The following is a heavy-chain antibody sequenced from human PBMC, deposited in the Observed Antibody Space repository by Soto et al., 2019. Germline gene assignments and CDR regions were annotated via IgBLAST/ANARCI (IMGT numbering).Heavy chain of an antibody. V-gene: IGHV3-48*01. CDR1: EFSFRSYD. CDR2: ISSSSTTI. CDR3: ARALLRGVIRYFEY. D-gene: IGHD3-10*01. J-gene: IGHJ4*02. Sequence: EVQLVESGGGLVQPGGSLRLSCAAAEFSFRSYDMSWVRQAPGKGLEWVSYISSSSTTIYYADSVKGRFTISRDNAKNSLYLQIDSLRAEDTAVYYCARALLRGVIRYFEYWGQGTLVTVSS.